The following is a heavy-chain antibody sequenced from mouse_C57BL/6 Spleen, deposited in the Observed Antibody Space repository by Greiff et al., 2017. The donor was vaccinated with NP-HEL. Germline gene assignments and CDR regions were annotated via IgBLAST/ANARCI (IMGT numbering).Heavy chain of an antibody. CDR2: INPNNCGT. V-gene: IGHV1-26*01. CDR3: ASPYDYYAMDY. J-gene: IGHJ4*01. Sequence: EVQLQQSGPELVKPGASVKISCKASGYTFTDYYMNWVKQSHGKSLEWIGDINPNNCGTSYNQKFKGKATLTVDKSSSTAYMELRSLTSGDSAVYYCASPYDYYAMDYWGQGTSVTVSS. CDR1: GYTFTDYY.